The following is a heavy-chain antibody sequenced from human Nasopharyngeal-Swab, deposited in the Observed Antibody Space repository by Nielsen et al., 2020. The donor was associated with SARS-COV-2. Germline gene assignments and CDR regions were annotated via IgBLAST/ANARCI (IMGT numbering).Heavy chain of an antibody. J-gene: IGHJ3*02. CDR1: GGSFSDYY. Sequence: SETLSLTCAVYGGSFSDYYWSWIRQPPGKGLEWIGYIYYSGSTYYNPSLKSRVTISVDTSKNQFSLKLSSVTAADTAVYYCARTRFRAFDIWGQGTMVTVSS. V-gene: IGHV4-30-4*01. CDR2: IYYSGST. CDR3: ARTRFRAFDI.